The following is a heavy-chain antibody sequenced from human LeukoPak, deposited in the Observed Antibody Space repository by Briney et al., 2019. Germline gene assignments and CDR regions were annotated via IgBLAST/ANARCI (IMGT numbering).Heavy chain of an antibody. J-gene: IGHJ4*02. D-gene: IGHD6-13*01. V-gene: IGHV3-7*03. CDR1: GFTFSGYW. CDR3: ARDRTAAG. CDR2: IKQDGSEK. Sequence: LPGGSLRLSCAASGFTFSGYWMGWVRQAPGKGLEWVANIKQDGSEKNYVDSVRGRFTISRDNAKNSLYLQMNSLRAEDTAVYYCARDRTAAGWGQGALVTVSS.